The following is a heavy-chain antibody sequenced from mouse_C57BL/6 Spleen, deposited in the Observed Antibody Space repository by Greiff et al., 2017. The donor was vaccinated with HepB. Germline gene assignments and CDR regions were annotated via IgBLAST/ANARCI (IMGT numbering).Heavy chain of an antibody. CDR2: INPTNGGT. V-gene: IGHV1-22*01. CDR1: GYTFTDYN. J-gene: IGHJ4*01. CDR3: ARMYYGRSYVMDY. D-gene: IGHD1-1*01. Sequence: EVQLQQSGPELVKPGASVKMSCKASGYTFTDYNMHWVKQSHGKSLEWIGYINPTNGGTSYNQKFKGKATLTVNKSSSTAYMELRSLTSEDSAVYYCARMYYGRSYVMDYWGQGTSVTVSS.